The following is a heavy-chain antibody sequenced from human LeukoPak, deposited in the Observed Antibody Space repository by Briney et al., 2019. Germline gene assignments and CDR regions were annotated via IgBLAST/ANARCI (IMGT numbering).Heavy chain of an antibody. CDR2: ISSSGSTI. D-gene: IGHD1-26*01. J-gene: IGHJ4*02. CDR3: ARVGGATHFDY. V-gene: IGHV3-11*01. CDR1: GYSISSGYY. Sequence: LSLTCTVSGYSISSGYYWGWIRQPPGKGLEWVSYISSSGSTIYYADSVKGRFTISRDNAKNSLYLQMNSLRAEDTAVYYCARVGGATHFDYWGQGTLVTVSS.